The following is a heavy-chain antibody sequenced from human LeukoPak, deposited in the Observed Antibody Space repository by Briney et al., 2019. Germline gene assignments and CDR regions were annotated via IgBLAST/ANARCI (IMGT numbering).Heavy chain of an antibody. V-gene: IGHV3-15*07. CDR2: IKSKVDGGTV. D-gene: IGHD7-27*01. CDR3: TKDPPLTGGVYSAY. Sequence: GGSLRLSCVASGLIFSDAWMNWVRQAPGKGLEWVGRIKSKVDGGTVDYAAPVKGRFTISRDDSKSTLYLQLNSLKTEDSAVYYCTKDPPLTGGVYSAYWGQGTLVTVSS. J-gene: IGHJ4*02. CDR1: GLIFSDAW.